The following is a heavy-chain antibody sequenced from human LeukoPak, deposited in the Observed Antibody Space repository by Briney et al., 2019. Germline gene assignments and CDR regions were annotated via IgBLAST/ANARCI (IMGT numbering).Heavy chain of an antibody. CDR3: ARVGAEYQLLYDQYYFDY. CDR1: GYTFTSYY. V-gene: IGHV1-46*01. D-gene: IGHD2-2*02. J-gene: IGHJ4*02. CDR2: INPSGGST. Sequence: ASVKVSYKASGYTFTSYYMHWVRQAPGQGLEWMGIINPSGGSTSYTQKFQGRVTMTRDTSTSTVYMELSSLRSEDTAVYYCARVGAEYQLLYDQYYFDYWGQGTLVTVSS.